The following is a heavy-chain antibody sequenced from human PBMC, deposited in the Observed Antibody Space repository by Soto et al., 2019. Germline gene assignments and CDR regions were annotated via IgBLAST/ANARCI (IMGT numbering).Heavy chain of an antibody. Sequence: QVQLQESGPGLVKPSQTLSLTCTVSGGSISSGGYYWSWIRQHPGKGLEWIGYIYYSGSTYYNPSLKSRVTISVDTSKNQFSLKLSSVTAADTAVYYCARWNHDYGDYGTYAFDIWGQGTMVTVSS. CDR2: IYYSGST. CDR1: GGSISSGGYY. J-gene: IGHJ3*02. CDR3: ARWNHDYGDYGTYAFDI. D-gene: IGHD4-17*01. V-gene: IGHV4-31*03.